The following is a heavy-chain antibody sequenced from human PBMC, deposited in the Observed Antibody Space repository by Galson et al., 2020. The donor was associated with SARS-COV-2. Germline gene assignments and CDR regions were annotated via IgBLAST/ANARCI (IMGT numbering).Heavy chain of an antibody. CDR2: VWHDSNNK. Sequence: GGSLRLSCAASGFNFRVYAMHWVRQAPGKGLEWVSFVWHDSNNKYYLDSVKGRFTVSKDNSKNTLYLQMNSLRVDDTAVYYCVGDPPESGYAFLIWGQGTVVTVSS. CDR1: GFNFRVYA. CDR3: VGDPPESGYAFLI. J-gene: IGHJ3*02. V-gene: IGHV3-33*01. D-gene: IGHD5-12*01.